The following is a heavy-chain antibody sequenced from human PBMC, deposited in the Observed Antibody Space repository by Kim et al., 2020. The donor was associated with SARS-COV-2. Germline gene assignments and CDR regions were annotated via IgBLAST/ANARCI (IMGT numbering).Heavy chain of an antibody. Sequence: GGSLRLSCVASGFTFSDYGMSWVRQAPGKGLEWVSSIRNRGGDTYYADSVRGRFTISRDNSHNTLYLQMNSLRAEDTVLYYCARKFSDTYTSFYFGPWGQGALVTVSS. D-gene: IGHD3-10*01. CDR1: GFTFSDYG. V-gene: IGHV3-23*01. CDR2: IRNRGGDT. CDR3: ARKFSDTYTSFYFGP. J-gene: IGHJ5*02.